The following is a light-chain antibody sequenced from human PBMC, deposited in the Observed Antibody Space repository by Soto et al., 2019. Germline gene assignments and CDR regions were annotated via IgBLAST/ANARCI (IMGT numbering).Light chain of an antibody. CDR2: AAS. CDR3: QQYGSSPT. Sequence: ELVMPQSPGTLSLSPGERATLSCRASQSVSSTYLAWYQQKPGQAPRLLIYAASSRATGIPDSFSGGGSGTDFTLTISRLEPEDFAVYYCQQYGSSPTFGQGTKVDIK. V-gene: IGKV3-20*01. J-gene: IGKJ1*01. CDR1: QSVSSTY.